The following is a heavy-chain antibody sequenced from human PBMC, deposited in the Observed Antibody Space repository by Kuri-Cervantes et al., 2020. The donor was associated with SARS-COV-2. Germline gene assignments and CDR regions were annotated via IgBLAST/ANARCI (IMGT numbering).Heavy chain of an antibody. Sequence: SQTLSLTCAVYGGSFSGYYWSWIRQPPGKGPEWIGEINHSGSTNYNPSLKSRVTISVDTSKNQFSLKLSSVTAADTAVYYCARPRDSSGYEGWFDPWGQGTLVTVSS. V-gene: IGHV4-34*01. J-gene: IGHJ5*02. CDR3: ARPRDSSGYEGWFDP. D-gene: IGHD3-22*01. CDR1: GGSFSGYY. CDR2: INHSGST.